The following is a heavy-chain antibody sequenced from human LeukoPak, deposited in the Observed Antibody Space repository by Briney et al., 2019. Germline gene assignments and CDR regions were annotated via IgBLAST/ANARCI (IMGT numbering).Heavy chain of an antibody. V-gene: IGHV3-23*01. Sequence: ASETLSLTCAVSGYSISSGYYWGWIRQPPGKGLEWVSTLRGSGGSTYYADSVKGRFTISRDNSKNTLYLQMNSLRAEDTAVYYCAKEGVYNWNYNPAHDAFDIWGQGTMVTVSS. CDR1: GYSISSGYY. CDR2: LRGSGGST. J-gene: IGHJ3*02. D-gene: IGHD1-7*01. CDR3: AKEGVYNWNYNPAHDAFDI.